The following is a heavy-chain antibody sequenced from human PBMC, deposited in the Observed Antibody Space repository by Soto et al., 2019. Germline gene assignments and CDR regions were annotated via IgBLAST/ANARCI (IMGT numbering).Heavy chain of an antibody. V-gene: IGHV3-23*01. CDR3: APTYPNRVRAMGGFDS. D-gene: IGHD5-18*01. Sequence: GGSLRLSCAASGFTFSSCAMSWVRQAPGKGLEWVSSISGSGGSTYYADSVKGRFTISRDDSKNTLYLQMNSLRAEDTAVYYCAPTYPNRVRAMGGFDSWGQGTLVTVSS. J-gene: IGHJ4*02. CDR2: ISGSGGST. CDR1: GFTFSSCA.